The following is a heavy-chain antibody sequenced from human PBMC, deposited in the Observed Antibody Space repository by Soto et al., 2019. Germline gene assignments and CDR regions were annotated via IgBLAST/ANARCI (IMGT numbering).Heavy chain of an antibody. CDR3: TTEVFYDSSGYHGLP. CDR2: IKSKTDGGTT. J-gene: IGHJ5*02. V-gene: IGHV3-15*07. CDR1: GFTFSNAW. D-gene: IGHD3-22*01. Sequence: EVQLVESGGGLVKPGGSLRLSCAASGFTFSNAWMNWVRQAPGKGLEWVGRIKSKTDGGTTDYAAPVKGRLTISRDDPKNTLYLQMNSLKTEDTAVYYCTTEVFYDSSGYHGLPWGQGTLVTVSS.